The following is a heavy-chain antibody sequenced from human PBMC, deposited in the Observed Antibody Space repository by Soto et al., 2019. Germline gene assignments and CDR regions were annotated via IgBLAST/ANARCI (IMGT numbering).Heavy chain of an antibody. CDR2: ISSSSSTI. CDR3: ARSWGSSGWYYFDY. V-gene: IGHV3-48*01. J-gene: IGHJ4*02. CDR1: GFTFSSYS. D-gene: IGHD6-19*01. Sequence: EVQLVESGGGLVQPGGSLRLSCAASGFTFSSYSMNWVRQAPGKGLEWVSYISSSSSTIYYADSVKGRFTISRDNAKNSLYLEMNSLRAEDPAGYYCARSWGSSGWYYFDYWGQGTLVTVSS.